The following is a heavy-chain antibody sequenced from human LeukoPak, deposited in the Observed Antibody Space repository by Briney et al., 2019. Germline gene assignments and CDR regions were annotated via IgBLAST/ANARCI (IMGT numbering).Heavy chain of an antibody. V-gene: IGHV3-30-3*01. CDR2: ISYDGSNK. CDR3: ARGGSITMVRGVTRYYYYGMDV. CDR1: GFTFSNYA. J-gene: IGHJ6*02. D-gene: IGHD3-10*01. Sequence: GRSLRLSCAASGFTFSNYAMHWVRQAPGKGLEWVAVISYDGSNKYYADSVKGRFTISRDNSKNTLYLQMNSLRAEDTAVYYCARGGSITMVRGVTRYYYYGMDVWGQGTTVTVSS.